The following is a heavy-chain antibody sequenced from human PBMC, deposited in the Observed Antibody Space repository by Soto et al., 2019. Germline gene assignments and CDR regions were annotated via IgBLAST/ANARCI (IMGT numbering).Heavy chain of an antibody. D-gene: IGHD3-10*01. CDR2: IYYSGST. V-gene: IGHV4-39*01. CDR1: GGSISSSSYY. J-gene: IGHJ4*02. CDR3: ARHELWFGEARDSVFDY. Sequence: QLQLQESGPGLVKPSETLSLTCTVSGGSISSSSYYWGWIRQPPGKGLEWIGSIYYSGSTYYNPSLKSRVTISVDTSKNQFSLKLSSVTAADTAVYYCARHELWFGEARDSVFDYWGQGTLVTVSS.